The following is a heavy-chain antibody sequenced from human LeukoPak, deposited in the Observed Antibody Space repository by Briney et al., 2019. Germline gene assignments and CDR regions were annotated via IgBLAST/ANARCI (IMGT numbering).Heavy chain of an antibody. J-gene: IGHJ6*03. Sequence: ASVKVSCKASGGTFSSYAISWVRQAPGQGLEWMGGIIPIFGTANYAQKFQGRVTMTRNTSISTAYMELSSLRSEDTAVYYCARGNRYFDWLLTYYYYYYMDVWGKGTTVTISS. CDR3: ARGNRYFDWLLTYYYYYYMDV. CDR2: IIPIFGTA. D-gene: IGHD3-9*01. V-gene: IGHV1-69*05. CDR1: GGTFSSYA.